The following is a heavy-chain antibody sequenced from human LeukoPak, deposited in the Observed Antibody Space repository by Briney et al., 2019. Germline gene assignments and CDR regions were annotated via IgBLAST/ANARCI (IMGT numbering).Heavy chain of an antibody. D-gene: IGHD4-17*01. J-gene: IGHJ4*02. CDR3: ARDRDYGDYNTQDLFVY. CDR2: ISAYNGNT. Sequence: ASVKVSCKASGYTFTNFGVSWVRQAPGQGLEWMGWISAYNGNTNYAQRLQGRVTMTTDTSTSTAYMELRSLRSDDTAVYYCARDRDYGDYNTQDLFVYWGQGTLVTVSS. V-gene: IGHV1-18*01. CDR1: GYTFTNFG.